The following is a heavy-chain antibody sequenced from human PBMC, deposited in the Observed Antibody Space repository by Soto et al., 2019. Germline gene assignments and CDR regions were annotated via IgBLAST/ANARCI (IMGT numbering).Heavy chain of an antibody. J-gene: IGHJ5*02. CDR1: GYAFTGYF. CDR2: INPNSGAT. D-gene: IGHD3-3*01. Sequence: ASVKVSCKASGYAFTGYFMHWVRQAPGQGLEWMGWINPNSGATKYAQKFQGRVTLSRDTSIRTAYMELSGLRSDDTAVYYCARGGGTILAPLPWGQGTLVTVSS. V-gene: IGHV1-2*02. CDR3: ARGGGTILAPLP.